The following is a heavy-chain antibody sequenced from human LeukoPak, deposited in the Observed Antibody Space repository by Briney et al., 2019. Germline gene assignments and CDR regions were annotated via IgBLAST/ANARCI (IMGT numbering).Heavy chain of an antibody. CDR2: INPSGGRT. CDR1: GYTFTSYY. D-gene: IGHD6-19*01. Sequence: ASVKVSCKASGYTFTSYYMHWVRQAPGQGLEWMGIINPSGGRTSYAQKFQGRVTMTRATSTSTVYMALSSLRSEDTAVYSCARDRAAVAGRLYYYYYGMDVWGQGTTVTVSS. J-gene: IGHJ6*02. CDR3: ARDRAAVAGRLYYYYYGMDV. V-gene: IGHV1-46*01.